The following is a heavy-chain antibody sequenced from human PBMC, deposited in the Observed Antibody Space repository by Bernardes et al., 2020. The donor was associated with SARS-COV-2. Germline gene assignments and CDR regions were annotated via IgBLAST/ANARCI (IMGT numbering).Heavy chain of an antibody. Sequence: ASVKVSCKASGYTFTSYYIHWVRQAPGQGLEWMGIINPSGGSTSYAQKFQGRVTMTRDTSTSTVYMELSSLRSEDTAVYYCARGSIFGVVEHYFDYWGQGTLVTVSS. CDR1: GYTFTSYY. J-gene: IGHJ4*02. CDR2: INPSGGST. V-gene: IGHV1-46*01. CDR3: ARGSIFGVVEHYFDY. D-gene: IGHD3-3*01.